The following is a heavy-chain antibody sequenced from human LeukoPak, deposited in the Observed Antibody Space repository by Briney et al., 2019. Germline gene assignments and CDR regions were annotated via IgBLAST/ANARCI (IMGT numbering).Heavy chain of an antibody. V-gene: IGHV1-2*02. J-gene: IGHJ5*02. CDR1: GYTFTGYY. CDR2: INPNSGGT. Sequence: GASVKVSCKASGYTFTGYYMHWVRQAPGQGLEWMGWINPNSGGTNYAQKFQGRVTMTRDTSISTAYMELSRLRSDDTAVYYCARDSAGWTTVISNWFDPWGQGTLVTVSS. D-gene: IGHD4-17*01. CDR3: ARDSAGWTTVISNWFDP.